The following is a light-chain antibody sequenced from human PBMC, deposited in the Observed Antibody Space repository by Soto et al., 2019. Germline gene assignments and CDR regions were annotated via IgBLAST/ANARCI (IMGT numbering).Light chain of an antibody. J-gene: IGKJ2*01. CDR1: QSVLYGSSNKNY. Sequence: DIVMTQSPDSLAVSLGERATINCKSSQSVLYGSSNKNYLAWYQQKPGQPPKLLIYWASTREYGVPDRFSGSGSRTDFSPTITNLRAEDVAVYFCQQYYSSPPYTFGKGTKVEIK. CDR2: WAS. V-gene: IGKV4-1*01. CDR3: QQYYSSPPYT.